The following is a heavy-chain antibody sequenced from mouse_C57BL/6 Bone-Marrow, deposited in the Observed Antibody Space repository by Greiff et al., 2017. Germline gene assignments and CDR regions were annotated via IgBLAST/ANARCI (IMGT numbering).Heavy chain of an antibody. J-gene: IGHJ3*01. CDR1: GYTFTSYW. D-gene: IGHD1-1*01. CDR2: LDPSDSYT. CDR3: ARWGTTVGAY. V-gene: IGHV1-69*01. Sequence: VQLQQPGAELVMPGASVKLSCKASGYTFTSYWMHWVKQRPGQGLEWIGELDPSDSYTNYNQKFKGKSTLTVDKSSSTAYMQLSSLTSEDSAVYYCARWGTTVGAYWGQGTLVTVSA.